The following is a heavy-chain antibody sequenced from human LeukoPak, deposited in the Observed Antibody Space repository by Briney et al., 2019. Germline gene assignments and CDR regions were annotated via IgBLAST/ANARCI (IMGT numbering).Heavy chain of an antibody. CDR2: IYHSGST. Sequence: SETLSLTCTVSGGSISSYYWSWIRQPPGKGLEWIGYIYHSGSTNYNPSLKSRVTISVDTSKNQFSLKLSSVTAADTAVYYCARYRVDGSGRCYFDYWGQGTLVTVSS. CDR1: GGSISSYY. V-gene: IGHV4-59*01. D-gene: IGHD3-10*01. CDR3: ARYRVDGSGRCYFDY. J-gene: IGHJ4*02.